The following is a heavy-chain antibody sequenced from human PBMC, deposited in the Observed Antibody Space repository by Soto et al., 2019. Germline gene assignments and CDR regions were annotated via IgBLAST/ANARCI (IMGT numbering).Heavy chain of an antibody. CDR2: ISSSSSTI. CDR3: ARGGIVGATLAFDI. D-gene: IGHD1-26*01. V-gene: IGHV3-48*02. Sequence: GGSLRLSCAASGFTFSSYSMNWVRQAPGKGLEWVSYISSSSSTIYYADSVKGRFTISRDNAKNSLYLQMNSLRDEDTAVYYCARGGIVGATLAFDIWGQGTMGTVSS. J-gene: IGHJ3*02. CDR1: GFTFSSYS.